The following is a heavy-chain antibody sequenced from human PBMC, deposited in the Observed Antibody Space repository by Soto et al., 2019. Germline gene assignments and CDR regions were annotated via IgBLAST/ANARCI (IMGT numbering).Heavy chain of an antibody. D-gene: IGHD2-2*01. V-gene: IGHV1-18*01. Sequence: GASVKVSCKASGYTFTSYDINWVRQATGQGLEWMGWISANNGNTNYAQKLQGRVTMTTDTSTSTAYMELRSLRSDDTAVYYCASLYCSSTSCPYYYYYYGMDVWGQGTTVTVSS. J-gene: IGHJ6*02. CDR2: ISANNGNT. CDR1: GYTFTSYD. CDR3: ASLYCSSTSCPYYYYYYGMDV.